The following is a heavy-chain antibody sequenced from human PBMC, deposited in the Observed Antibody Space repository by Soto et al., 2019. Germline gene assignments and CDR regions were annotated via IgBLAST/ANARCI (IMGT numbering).Heavy chain of an antibody. CDR3: AKKSGVGATWYFDY. J-gene: IGHJ4*02. Sequence: RLSCAASGFTFSNYGMSWVRQAPGKGLEWVSALPEIGTNTYYADSVKGRFTISRDNSKNTLFLQINTLRAGDTAVYYCAKKSGVGATWYFDYWGQGTLVTVSS. V-gene: IGHV3-23*01. D-gene: IGHD1-26*01. CDR1: GFTFSNYG. CDR2: LPEIGTNT.